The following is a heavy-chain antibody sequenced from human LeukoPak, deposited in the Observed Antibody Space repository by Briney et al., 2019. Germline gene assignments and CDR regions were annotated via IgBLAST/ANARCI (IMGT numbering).Heavy chain of an antibody. V-gene: IGHV1-69*13. J-gene: IGHJ6*02. CDR1: GGTFSSYA. D-gene: IGHD3-9*01. Sequence: SVKVSCKASGGTFSSYAISWVRQAPGQGLEWMGGIIPIFGTANYAQKFQGRVTITADESTSTAYMELSSLRSEDTAVYYCARDLGTPPQAYYDILTGYYYYYYGMDVWGQGTTVTVSS. CDR2: IIPIFGTA. CDR3: ARDLGTPPQAYYDILTGYYYYYYGMDV.